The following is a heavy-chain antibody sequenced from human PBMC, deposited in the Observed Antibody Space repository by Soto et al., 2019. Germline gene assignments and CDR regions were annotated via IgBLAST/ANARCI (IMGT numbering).Heavy chain of an antibody. CDR2: IGSSSGTM. Sequence: PGGSLRLSCAASGFSLSNYVMNWVRQAPGKGLEWISSIGSSSGTMFHADSVKGRFTISTDSAKNSLYLQMNSLRADDTAIYYCARVPSSGCPYFFDYWGLGTLVTVSA. V-gene: IGHV3-48*01. D-gene: IGHD6-19*01. CDR1: GFSLSNYV. CDR3: ARVPSSGCPYFFDY. J-gene: IGHJ4*02.